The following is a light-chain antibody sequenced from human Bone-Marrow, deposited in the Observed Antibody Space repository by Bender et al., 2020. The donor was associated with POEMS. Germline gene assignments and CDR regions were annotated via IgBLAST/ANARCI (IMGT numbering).Light chain of an antibody. CDR2: QGT. CDR1: SSDVGNYNL. Sequence: QSALTQPASVSGSPGQSITISCTGTSSDVGNYNLVSWYQQHPGKAPKLMIYQGTKRPSGVSYRFSASKSGNTASLTISGLQAEDEADYHCCSTAGGSTVIFGGGTTVTVL. V-gene: IGLV2-23*01. CDR3: CSTAGGSTVI. J-gene: IGLJ2*01.